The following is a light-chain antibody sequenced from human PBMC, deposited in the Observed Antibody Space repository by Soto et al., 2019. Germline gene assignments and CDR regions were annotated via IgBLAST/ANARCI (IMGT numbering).Light chain of an antibody. Sequence: QSVLTQPPSVSGAPGQRVTISCTGSSSNIGAGYDVHWYQQFPGTAPKLLIFGNSDRPSGVPDRFSGSKSGTSASLAITGLQAEDEADYYCATWDSSLSAVVFGGGTKLTVL. V-gene: IGLV1-40*01. CDR2: GNS. CDR1: SSNIGAGYD. CDR3: ATWDSSLSAVV. J-gene: IGLJ2*01.